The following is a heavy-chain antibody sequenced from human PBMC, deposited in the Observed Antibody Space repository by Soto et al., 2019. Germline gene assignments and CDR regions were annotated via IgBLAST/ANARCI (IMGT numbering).Heavy chain of an antibody. J-gene: IGHJ3*02. D-gene: IGHD6-19*01. V-gene: IGHV3-30*18. CDR2: ISYDGDDQ. CDR3: AKDRGHIAVAAITGGGDFHI. Sequence: QLVESGGGVVQPGTSLRLSCVASGFTLSSYGMHWVRQAPGKGLEWVAAISYDGDDQYYGDSVRGRFTISRDNSESTVDLQRSSLRADDTGVYYCAKDRGHIAVAAITGGGDFHIWGRGTMVSVSS. CDR1: GFTLSSYG.